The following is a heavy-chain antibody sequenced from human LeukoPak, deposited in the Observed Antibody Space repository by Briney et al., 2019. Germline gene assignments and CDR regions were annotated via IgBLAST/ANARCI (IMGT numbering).Heavy chain of an antibody. D-gene: IGHD5-18*01. CDR1: GFTFSDYY. CDR3: ARVGYSYGSPIDY. V-gene: IGHV3-11*04. J-gene: IGHJ4*02. CDR2: ISSGSTTI. Sequence: GGSLRLSCAASGFTFSDYYMSWIRQAPGKGLEWVSYISSGSTTIYYADSVKGRFTISRDNAKNSLYLQMNSLRAEDTAVYYCARVGYSYGSPIDYWGRGTLVTVSS.